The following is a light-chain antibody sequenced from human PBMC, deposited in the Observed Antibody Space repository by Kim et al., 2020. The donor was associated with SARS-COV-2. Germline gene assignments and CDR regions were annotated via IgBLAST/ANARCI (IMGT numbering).Light chain of an antibody. J-gene: IGKJ2*01. CDR3: QQSYIMPRT. Sequence: DIQMTQSPSSLSASVGDRVTITCRASQSIATFLNWYQQKPVTAPRPLIYGASSLQRGVPSRFSGSGSGTDFTLTITSLQPEDFATYYCQQSYIMPRTFGQGTKLEI. CDR2: GAS. V-gene: IGKV1-39*01. CDR1: QSIATF.